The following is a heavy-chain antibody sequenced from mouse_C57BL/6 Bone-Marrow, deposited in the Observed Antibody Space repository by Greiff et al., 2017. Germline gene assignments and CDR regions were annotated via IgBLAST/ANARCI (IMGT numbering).Heavy chain of an antibody. D-gene: IGHD4-1*01. Sequence: QVQLQQPGAELVKPGASVKMSCKASGYTFTSYWITWVKQRPGQGLEWIGDIYPTSGRTNYNEKFKSKAILTVDTSSNTAYMQLSSLTSEDSAVFYWARSGPLGRSLDYWGQGTTLTVSS. CDR1: GYTFTSYW. V-gene: IGHV1-55*01. CDR3: ARSGPLGRSLDY. CDR2: IYPTSGRT. J-gene: IGHJ2*01.